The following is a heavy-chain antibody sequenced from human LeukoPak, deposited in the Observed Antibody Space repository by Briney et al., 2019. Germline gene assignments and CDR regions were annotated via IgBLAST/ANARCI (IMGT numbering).Heavy chain of an antibody. J-gene: IGHJ4*02. Sequence: PSETLSLTCAVSGYSISSGYYWGWIRQPPGKGLEWIGSIYHSGSTYYNPSLKSRVTMSVDTSKNQFSLKLSSVTAADTAVYYCARDNWNYLDYWGQGTLVTVSS. V-gene: IGHV4-38-2*02. CDR3: ARDNWNYLDY. D-gene: IGHD1-20*01. CDR1: GYSISSGYY. CDR2: IYHSGST.